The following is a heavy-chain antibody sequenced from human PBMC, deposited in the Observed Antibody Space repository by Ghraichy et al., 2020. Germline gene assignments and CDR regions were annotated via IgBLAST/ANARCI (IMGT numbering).Heavy chain of an antibody. CDR3: ATVVTEEKTENNYFDY. J-gene: IGHJ4*02. CDR2: ISYDGSNK. Sequence: GESLNISCAASGFTFSSSWMSWVRQAPGKGLEWVAVISYDGSNKYYADSVKGRFTISRDNSKNTLYLQMNSLRAEDTAVYYCATVVTEEKTENNYFDYWGQGTLVTVSS. CDR1: GFTFSSSW. V-gene: IGHV3-30*03. D-gene: IGHD2-21*02.